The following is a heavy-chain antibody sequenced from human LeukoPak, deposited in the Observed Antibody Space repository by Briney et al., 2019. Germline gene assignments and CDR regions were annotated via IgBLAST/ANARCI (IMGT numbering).Heavy chain of an antibody. D-gene: IGHD3-10*01. V-gene: IGHV1-8*03. J-gene: IGHJ6*03. CDR2: MNPNSGNT. Sequence: GASVKVSCKASGYTFTSYDINWVRQATGQGLEWMGWMNPNSGNTGYAQKFQGRVTITRNTSISTAYVELSSLRSEDTAVYYCARGTPPLLLWFGELLSRTRTDYYYYYMDVWGKGTTVTVSS. CDR1: GYTFTSYD. CDR3: ARGTPPLLLWFGELLSRTRTDYYYYYMDV.